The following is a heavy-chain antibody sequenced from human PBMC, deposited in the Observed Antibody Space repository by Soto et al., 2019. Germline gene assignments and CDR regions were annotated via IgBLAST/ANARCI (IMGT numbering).Heavy chain of an antibody. CDR2: ISSHNGNT. J-gene: IGHJ4*02. Sequence: QVQLVQSGDEVKQPGASVKVSCKASGSTITAYGISWVRQAPGQGLEWMAWISSHNGNTYYAQNLQGRVTMTTDTSTSTAYMELRSLRSDDTAVYYCASSSIAAAGPFDYSGQGALVTVSS. D-gene: IGHD6-13*01. CDR3: ASSSIAAAGPFDY. V-gene: IGHV1-18*01. CDR1: GSTITAYG.